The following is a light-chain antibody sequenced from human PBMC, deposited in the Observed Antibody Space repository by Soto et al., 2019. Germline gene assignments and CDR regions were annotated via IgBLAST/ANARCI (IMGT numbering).Light chain of an antibody. CDR2: DAS. V-gene: IGKV1-5*01. Sequence: DIQMSQSPSTLSASVGDRVTITCPASQSISVWLAWYQQKPGKAPKLLIYDASSLQGGVPSRFSGSGSGTEFTLTITSLQPDDFATYYCQQYDNYWTFGQGTKVEIK. CDR3: QQYDNYWT. CDR1: QSISVW. J-gene: IGKJ1*01.